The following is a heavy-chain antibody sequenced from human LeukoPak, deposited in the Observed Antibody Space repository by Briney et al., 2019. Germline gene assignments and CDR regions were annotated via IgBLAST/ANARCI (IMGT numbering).Heavy chain of an antibody. CDR1: GGTFSSYA. V-gene: IGHV1-2*02. CDR2: INPNSGGT. D-gene: IGHD6-19*01. Sequence: ASVKVSCKASGGTFSSYAISWVRQAPGQGLEWMGWINPNSGGTNYAQKFQGRVTMTRDTSISTAYMELSRLRSDDTAVYYCARTGYSSGWYFSNWGQGTLVTVSS. CDR3: ARTGYSSGWYFSN. J-gene: IGHJ4*02.